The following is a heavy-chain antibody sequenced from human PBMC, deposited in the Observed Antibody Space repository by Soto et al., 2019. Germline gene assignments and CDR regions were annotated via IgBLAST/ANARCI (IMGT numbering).Heavy chain of an antibody. Sequence: TLSLTCTVSGGAFNSGCYYWSWIRHHPGKGLEWIGYIYYSGSTYYNPSLKSRVTISVDTSKNQFSLKLSSVTAADTAVYYCARGVDYYDSSGYYGSYFDYWGQGTLVTVSS. J-gene: IGHJ4*02. CDR2: IYYSGST. V-gene: IGHV4-31*03. D-gene: IGHD3-22*01. CDR3: ARGVDYYDSSGYYGSYFDY. CDR1: GGAFNSGCYY.